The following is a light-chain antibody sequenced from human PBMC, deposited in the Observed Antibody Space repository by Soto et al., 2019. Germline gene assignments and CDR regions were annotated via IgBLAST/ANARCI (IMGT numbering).Light chain of an antibody. V-gene: IGKV3D-15*01. CDR1: PSVSGSK. CDR2: GSS. CDR3: QQYNNWHPLT. Sequence: EILLTQSPCTLALSPGERATLSCRASPSVSGSKLAWYQQKLGQAPRLLIYGSSTRATGIPARFSGSGSGTEFILTISSLQYEDFAVYYCQQYNNWHPLTFGQGTRLEIK. J-gene: IGKJ5*01.